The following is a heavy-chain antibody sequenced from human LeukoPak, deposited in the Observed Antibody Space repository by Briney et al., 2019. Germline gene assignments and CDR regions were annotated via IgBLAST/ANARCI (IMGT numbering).Heavy chain of an antibody. Sequence: GASVKVSCKASGYTFTSYDINWVRQATGQGLEWMGWMNPNSGNTGYAQKFQGRVTMTRNTSISTAYMELSSLRSEDTAVYYCARFGAAAGIPPPNWFDPWGQGTLVTVSS. D-gene: IGHD6-13*01. CDR2: MNPNSGNT. J-gene: IGHJ5*02. CDR3: ARFGAAAGIPPPNWFDP. V-gene: IGHV1-8*01. CDR1: GYTFTSYD.